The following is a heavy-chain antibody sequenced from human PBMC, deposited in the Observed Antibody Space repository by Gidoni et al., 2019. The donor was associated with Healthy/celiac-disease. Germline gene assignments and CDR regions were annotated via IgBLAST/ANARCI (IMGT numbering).Heavy chain of an antibody. CDR3: AKDHVTLTTVTTIPDY. CDR1: GFPFSSYG. Sequence: QVQLVEAGGGVVQPGRSLRLSCAASGFPFSSYGLHWVRQAPGKGLEWVAVISYDGSNKYYADSVKGRFTISRDNSKNTLYLQMNSLRAEDTAVYYCAKDHVTLTTVTTIPDYWGQGTLVTVSS. CDR2: ISYDGSNK. V-gene: IGHV3-30*18. D-gene: IGHD4-17*01. J-gene: IGHJ4*02.